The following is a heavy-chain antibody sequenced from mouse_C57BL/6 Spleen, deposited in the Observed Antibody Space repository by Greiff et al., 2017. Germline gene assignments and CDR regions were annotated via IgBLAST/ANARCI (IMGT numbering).Heavy chain of an antibody. CDR3: ARSPFYYGYDGGFAY. J-gene: IGHJ3*01. CDR2: IRNKANGYTT. D-gene: IGHD2-2*01. CDR1: GFTFTDYY. Sequence: EVKLVESGGGLVQPGGSLSLSCAASGFTFTDYYMSWVRQPPGKALEWLGFIRNKANGYTTEYSASVKGRFTISRDNSQSILYLQMNALRAEDSATYYCARSPFYYGYDGGFAYWGQGTLVTVSA. V-gene: IGHV7-3*01.